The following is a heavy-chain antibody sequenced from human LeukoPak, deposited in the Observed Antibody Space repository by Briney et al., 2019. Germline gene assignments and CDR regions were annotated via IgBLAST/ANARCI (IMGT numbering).Heavy chain of an antibody. V-gene: IGHV4-39*01. J-gene: IGHJ4*02. CDR2: IYYSGST. CDR1: GGSISSSSYY. CDR3: ARSLYYYDSSGYHYFDY. D-gene: IGHD3-22*01. Sequence: SETLSLTCTVSGGSISSSSYYWGWIRQPPGEGLEWIGSIYYSGSTYYNPSLKSRVTISVDTSKNQFSLKLSSVTAADTAVYYCARSLYYYDSSGYHYFDYWGQGTLVTVSS.